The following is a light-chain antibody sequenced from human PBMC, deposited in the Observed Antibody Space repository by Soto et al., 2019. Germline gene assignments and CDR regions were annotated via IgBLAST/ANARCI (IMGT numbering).Light chain of an antibody. Sequence: QSVLTQPASVSGSPGQSITISCTGTSSDVGNYNLVSWYQQYPGKAPKLMIYEGGKRPSGVSNRFSGSKSGNTASLTISGLQTEDEADYYCSSFTTSRSLVVFGGGTKVTVL. J-gene: IGLJ2*01. CDR1: SSDVGNYNL. CDR2: EGG. V-gene: IGLV2-14*02. CDR3: SSFTTSRSLVV.